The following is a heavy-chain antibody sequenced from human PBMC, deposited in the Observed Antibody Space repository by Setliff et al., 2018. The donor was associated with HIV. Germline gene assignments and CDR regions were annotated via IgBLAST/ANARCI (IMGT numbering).Heavy chain of an antibody. CDR1: GFSLGDHY. CDR2: ITEQRTTI. V-gene: IGHV3-11*04. CDR3: ARGEGWFDDIGY. J-gene: IGHJ4*01. D-gene: IGHD3-10*01. Sequence: PVGSLRLSCAASGFSLGDHYMSWIRQAPGKGLEWVSYITEQRTTIRYRDSVKGRFTVSRDNANNLLYLQMNSLRAEDTGIYYCARGEGWFDDIGYWGHGTQVTVSS.